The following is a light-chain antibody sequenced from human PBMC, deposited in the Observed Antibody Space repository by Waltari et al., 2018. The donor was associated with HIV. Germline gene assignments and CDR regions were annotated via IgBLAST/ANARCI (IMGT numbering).Light chain of an antibody. J-gene: IGLJ3*02. CDR2: DVT. CDR1: SSDVGGYKY. V-gene: IGLV2-11*01. CDR3: CSYAGSYTLV. Sequence: QSALTQPRSVSGSPGQSVTISCTGTSSDVGGYKYVSWYQQRPAKAPKLMIYDVTKRPSGVPDRFSGSKAVNTASLTISGLEAEDEADYYCCSYAGSYTLVFGGGTKLTVL.